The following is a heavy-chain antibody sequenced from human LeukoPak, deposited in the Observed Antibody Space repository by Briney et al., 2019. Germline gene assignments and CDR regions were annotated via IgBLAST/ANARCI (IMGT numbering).Heavy chain of an antibody. J-gene: IGHJ4*02. V-gene: IGHV3-66*02. D-gene: IGHD1-26*01. CDR2: IYISGST. Sequence: GGSLRLSCAVSGFSVSSNYMSWVRQAPGKGLEWVSVIYISGSTSYADSVKGRFTISRDNSKNTLYLQMNSLRTEDTAVYYCARYSGSYSRFFDYWGQEALVTVSS. CDR1: GFSVSSNY. CDR3: ARYSGSYSRFFDY.